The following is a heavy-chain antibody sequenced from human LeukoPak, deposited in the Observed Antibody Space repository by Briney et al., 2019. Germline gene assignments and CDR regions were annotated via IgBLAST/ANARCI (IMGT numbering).Heavy chain of an antibody. J-gene: IGHJ2*01. CDR1: GYSFSAYW. Sequence: GESLKISCKGSGYSFSAYWVAWARQMPGKGLEWMGIIHPGNSDIRYSPSFQGQVTISADKSVTTAYLQWSSLEASDTATYYCARTPGSSDYRGYQYWYFNLWGRGTRITVSP. CDR3: ARTPGSSDYRGYQYWYFNL. CDR2: IHPGNSDI. D-gene: IGHD3-16*01. V-gene: IGHV5-51*01.